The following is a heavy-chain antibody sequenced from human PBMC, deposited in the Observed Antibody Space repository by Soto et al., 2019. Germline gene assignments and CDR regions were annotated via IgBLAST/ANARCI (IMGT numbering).Heavy chain of an antibody. CDR2: INPNSGGT. V-gene: IGHV1-2*02. CDR3: ARGPLPGYSSGWYGWFGP. D-gene: IGHD6-19*01. CDR1: GYTFTGYY. J-gene: IGHJ5*02. Sequence: ASVKVSCKASGYTFTGYYMHWVRQAPGQGLEWMGWINPNSGGTNYAQKFQGRVTMTRDTSISTAYMELSRLRSDDTAVYYCARGPLPGYSSGWYGWFGPWGQGTLVTVSS.